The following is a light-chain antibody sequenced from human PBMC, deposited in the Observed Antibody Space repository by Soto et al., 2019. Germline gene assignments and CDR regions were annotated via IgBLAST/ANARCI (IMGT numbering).Light chain of an antibody. J-gene: IGLJ2*01. V-gene: IGLV3-21*04. Sequence: SYELTQPPSLSVAPGKTARITCGGNNIGSKSVHWYQQKPGQAPVLVIYYDSDRPSGIPERFSGSNSGNTATLTISRVEAGDEADYYCQVWDSSSDHSVVFGGGTKLTVL. CDR2: YDS. CDR3: QVWDSSSDHSVV. CDR1: NIGSKS.